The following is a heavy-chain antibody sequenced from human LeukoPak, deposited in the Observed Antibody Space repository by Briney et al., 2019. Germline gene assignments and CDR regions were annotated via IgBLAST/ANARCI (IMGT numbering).Heavy chain of an antibody. CDR2: ISAYNGNT. D-gene: IGHD3-16*02. CDR1: GGTVSRYA. J-gene: IGHJ4*02. V-gene: IGHV1-18*01. CDR3: ARTYYVWGSYRFYYFDY. Sequence: GASVKVSCKASGGTVSRYAISWVRQAPGQGLEWMGWISAYNGNTNYAQKLQGRVTMTTDTSTSTAYMELRSLRSDDTAVYYCARTYYVWGSYRFYYFDYWGQGTLVTVSS.